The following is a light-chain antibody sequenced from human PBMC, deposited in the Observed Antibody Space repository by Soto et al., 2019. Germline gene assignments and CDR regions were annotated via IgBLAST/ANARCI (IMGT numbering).Light chain of an antibody. V-gene: IGKV1-9*01. J-gene: IGKJ1*01. Sequence: DIQMTQAPATLSASVGDRVTITCRASQAISSYLAWYQQKPGKAPKLLIYNVFTLQSGVPSRFSGSGSGTDFTLTISSLQPEDFATYYCQPGNSYPPTFGQGTKVEIK. CDR2: NVF. CDR1: QAISSY. CDR3: QPGNSYPPT.